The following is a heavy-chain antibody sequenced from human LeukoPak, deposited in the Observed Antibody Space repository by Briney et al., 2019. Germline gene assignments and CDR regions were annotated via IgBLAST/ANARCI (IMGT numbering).Heavy chain of an antibody. J-gene: IGHJ4*02. CDR3: ASIGGFFTDY. CDR2: IYYSGST. V-gene: IGHV4-59*01. CDR1: GGSISSYY. Sequence: SETLSLTCTVSGGSISSYYWSWIRQPPGKGLEWIGYIYYSGSTNYNPPLKSRVTISVDTSKNQFSLKLSSVTAADTAVYYCASIGGFFTDYWGQGTLVTVSS. D-gene: IGHD4-23*01.